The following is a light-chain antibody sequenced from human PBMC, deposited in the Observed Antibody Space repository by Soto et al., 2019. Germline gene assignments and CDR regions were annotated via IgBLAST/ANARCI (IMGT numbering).Light chain of an antibody. J-gene: IGKJ1*01. CDR2: GAF. CDR1: QSVSSSN. V-gene: IGKV3-15*01. Sequence: EIVLTQSPFTLSLSPVERSTLSFIASQSVSSSNLAWYQQKPGQAPRLLIHGAFTRATGIPARFSGSGSGTEFTLTISTLQSEDFAVYYCQQYNNWPWTFGQGTKVDIK. CDR3: QQYNNWPWT.